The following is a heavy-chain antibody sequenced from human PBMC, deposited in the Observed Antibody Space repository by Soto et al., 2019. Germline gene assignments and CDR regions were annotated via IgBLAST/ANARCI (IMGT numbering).Heavy chain of an antibody. CDR2: FYHTGST. CDR1: GDSITSGYY. Sequence: PSETLSLTCDVSGDSITSGYYWGFIRQPPGKGLEWMGSFYHTGSTYYNPSLKSRVTISVDTSTNQFSLKLTSVTAADMAVYYCARGGPYSSSLYYFDYWGQGTLVTVSS. D-gene: IGHD6-13*01. V-gene: IGHV4-38-2*01. CDR3: ARGGPYSSSLYYFDY. J-gene: IGHJ4*02.